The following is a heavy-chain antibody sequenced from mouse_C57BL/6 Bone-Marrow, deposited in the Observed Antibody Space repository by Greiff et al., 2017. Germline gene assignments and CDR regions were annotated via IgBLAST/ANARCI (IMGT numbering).Heavy chain of an antibody. Sequence: QVQLQQPGAELVRPGSSVKLSCKASGYTFTSYWMHWVKQRPIQGLEWIGNIDPSDSETHYNQKIKDKATLTVDKSSSTAYMQLSSLTSEDSAVYYCARHGSSWNWYFDVWGTGTTVTVSS. CDR3: ARHGSSWNWYFDV. CDR2: IDPSDSET. V-gene: IGHV1-52*01. CDR1: GYTFTSYW. J-gene: IGHJ1*03. D-gene: IGHD1-1*01.